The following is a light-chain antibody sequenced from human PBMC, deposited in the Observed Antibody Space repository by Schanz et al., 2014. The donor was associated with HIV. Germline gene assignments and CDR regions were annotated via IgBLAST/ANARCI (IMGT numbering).Light chain of an antibody. CDR2: GAS. CDR1: QSVSSDY. CDR3: QQYGSSPEYT. J-gene: IGKJ2*01. Sequence: EIVMTQSPATVSVSPRERATLSCRASQSVSSDYLAWYQLKPGQAPRLLIYGASTRATGIPYRFSGSGSGTDFTLTISRLEPEDFAVYYCQQYGSSPEYTFGQGTKLDIK. V-gene: IGKV3-20*01.